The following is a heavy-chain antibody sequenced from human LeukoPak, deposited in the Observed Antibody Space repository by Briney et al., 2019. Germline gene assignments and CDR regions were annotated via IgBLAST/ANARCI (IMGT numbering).Heavy chain of an antibody. J-gene: IGHJ4*02. CDR2: INSDGSST. Sequence: PGGSLRLSCAASGFTFSSYWMHWVRQAPGKGLVWVSRINSDGSSTSHADSVKGRFTISRDNAKDSLFLQMNSLRAEDTAIYYCARDPRIYCTNGICRDDYFDNWGQGTLVTVSS. CDR3: ARDPRIYCTNGICRDDYFDN. D-gene: IGHD2-8*01. CDR1: GFTFSSYW. V-gene: IGHV3-74*01.